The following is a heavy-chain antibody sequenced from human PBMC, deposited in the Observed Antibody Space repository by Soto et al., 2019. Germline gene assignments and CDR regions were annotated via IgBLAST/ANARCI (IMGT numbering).Heavy chain of an antibody. D-gene: IGHD3-9*01. V-gene: IGHV3-30-3*01. CDR1: GFTFSSYA. CDR3: AREMGTWFLTFVLAP. Sequence: GGSLRLSCAASGFTFSSYAMHWVRQAPGKGLEWVAVISYDGSNKYYADSVKGRFTISRDNSKNTLYLQMNSLRAEDTAVYYCAREMGTWFLTFVLAPWARGPLVTVSS. J-gene: IGHJ5*02. CDR2: ISYDGSNK.